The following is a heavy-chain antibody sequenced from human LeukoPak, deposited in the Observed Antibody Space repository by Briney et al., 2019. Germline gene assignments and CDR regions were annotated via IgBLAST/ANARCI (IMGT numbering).Heavy chain of an antibody. CDR1: GGTFSSGSYY. V-gene: IGHV4-61*02. CDR2: IYTSGST. J-gene: IGHJ3*02. CDR3: AREGPWASDAFDI. Sequence: SQTLSLTCNASGGTFSSGSYYWSWIRQPAGKGLEWIGRIYTSGSTNYNPSLKSRVTISVDTSKNQFSLKLSSVTAADTAVYYCAREGPWASDAFDIWGQGTMDTVSS.